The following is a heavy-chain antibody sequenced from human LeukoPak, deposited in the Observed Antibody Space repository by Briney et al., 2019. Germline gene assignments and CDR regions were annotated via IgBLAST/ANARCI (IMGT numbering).Heavy chain of an antibody. D-gene: IGHD2-2*01. V-gene: IGHV4-31*03. Sequence: SETLSLTCTVSGGSISSGGYYWSWIRQHPGKGLEWIGYIYYSGSTYYSPSLKSRVTISVDTSKNQFSLKLSSVTAADTAVYYCARRVVVPAATKHMDVWGQGTTVTVSS. CDR2: IYYSGST. J-gene: IGHJ6*02. CDR1: GGSISSGGYY. CDR3: ARRVVVPAATKHMDV.